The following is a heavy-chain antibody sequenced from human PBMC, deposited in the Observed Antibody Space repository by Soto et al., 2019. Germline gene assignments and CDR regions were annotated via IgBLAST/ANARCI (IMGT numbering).Heavy chain of an antibody. V-gene: IGHV4-30-4*01. CDR2: IYYSGST. D-gene: IGHD2-15*01. CDR1: GGSISSGDYY. J-gene: IGHJ5*02. CDR3: AREAGGYCSGGSCYSGRFDP. Sequence: SETLSLTCTVSGGSISSGDYYWSWIRQPPGKGLEWIGYIYYSGSTYYNPSLKSRVTISVDTSKNQFSLKLGSVTAADTAVYYCAREAGGYCSGGSCYSGRFDPWGQGTLVTVSS.